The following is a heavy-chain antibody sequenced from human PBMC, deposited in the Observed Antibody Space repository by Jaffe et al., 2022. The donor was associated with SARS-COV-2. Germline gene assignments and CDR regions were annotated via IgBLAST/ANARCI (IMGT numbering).Heavy chain of an antibody. CDR2: IDPADSYT. Sequence: EVQLVQSGAEVKKPGESLRISCKGSGYSFTSHWINWVRQMPGKGLEWMGRIDPADSYTNYSPSFQGHVTISADKSLTTAYLQWSSLKASDTAMYYCARGDVDTPMASDYWGQGTLVTVPS. CDR1: GYSFTSHW. V-gene: IGHV5-10-1*03. CDR3: ARGDVDTPMASDY. J-gene: IGHJ4*02. D-gene: IGHD5-18*01.